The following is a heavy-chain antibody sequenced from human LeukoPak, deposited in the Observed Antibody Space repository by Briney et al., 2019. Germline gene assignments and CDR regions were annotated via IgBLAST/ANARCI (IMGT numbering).Heavy chain of an antibody. CDR2: INPNSGGT. J-gene: IGHJ4*02. V-gene: IGHV1-2*02. Sequence: ASVKVSCKASGYTFTGYYMHWVRQAPGQGLEWMGWINPNSGGTNYAQKFQGRVTITTDESTSTAYMELSSLRSEDTAVYYCARQSPSGDFWSGSEYTFDYWGQGTLVTVSS. CDR1: GYTFTGYY. D-gene: IGHD3-3*01. CDR3: ARQSPSGDFWSGSEYTFDY.